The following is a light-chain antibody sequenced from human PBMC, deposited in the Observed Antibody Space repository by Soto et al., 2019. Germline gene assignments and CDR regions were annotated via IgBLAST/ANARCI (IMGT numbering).Light chain of an antibody. CDR1: SSNIGAGYD. CDR2: GNS. Sequence: QSVLTQPPSVSGAPGQGFTIPSTGSSSNIGAGYDVHWYQQLPGTAPKLLIYGNSNRPSGVPDRFSGSKSGTSASLAITGLQAEDEADYYCQSYDSSGVVFGGGTKLTVL. J-gene: IGLJ2*01. CDR3: QSYDSSGVV. V-gene: IGLV1-40*01.